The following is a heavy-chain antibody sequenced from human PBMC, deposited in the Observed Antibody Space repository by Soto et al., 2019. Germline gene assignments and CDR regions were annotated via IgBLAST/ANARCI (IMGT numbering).Heavy chain of an antibody. Sequence: QVRLVQSGAEVRKPGASVKVSCKASGYTFNRHYIQWVRQAPGQGLEWMGMIDPSGGDTNYAKKFQGRVTLTSDTSTSTVYMELSSVRSEDTAVYYCAKRRGVGLTRSSFDYWGPGTLVIVSS. J-gene: IGHJ4*02. CDR1: GYTFNRHY. CDR2: IDPSGGDT. D-gene: IGHD1-26*01. V-gene: IGHV1-46*02. CDR3: AKRRGVGLTRSSFDY.